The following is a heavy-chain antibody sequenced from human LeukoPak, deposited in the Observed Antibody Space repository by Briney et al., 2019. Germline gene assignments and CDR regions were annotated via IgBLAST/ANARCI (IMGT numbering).Heavy chain of an antibody. V-gene: IGHV4-39*07. CDR3: ARLYSSSWFDP. CDR1: GGPISSSNYH. J-gene: IGHJ5*02. CDR2: IYYSGST. D-gene: IGHD6-13*01. Sequence: SEALSLTCTVTGGPISSSNYHWGWLRQPPGKGLEWIGSIYYSGSTYYNPSLKSRVTISVDTSKNQFSLKLSSVTAADTAVYYCARLYSSSWFDPWGQGTLVTVSS.